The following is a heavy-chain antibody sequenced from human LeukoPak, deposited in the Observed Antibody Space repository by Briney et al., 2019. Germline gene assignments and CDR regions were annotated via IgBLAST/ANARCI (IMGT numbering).Heavy chain of an antibody. J-gene: IGHJ4*02. Sequence: PGGSLRLSCAASGFTFSGSAMHWVRQASGKGLEWVGRIRSKANSYATAYAASVKGRFTISRDDSKNTAYLQMNSLITEDTAVYYCTSWDLTAARQGYWSQGTLVTVSS. CDR1: GFTFSGSA. D-gene: IGHD6-6*01. CDR2: IRSKANSYAT. CDR3: TSWDLTAARQGY. V-gene: IGHV3-73*01.